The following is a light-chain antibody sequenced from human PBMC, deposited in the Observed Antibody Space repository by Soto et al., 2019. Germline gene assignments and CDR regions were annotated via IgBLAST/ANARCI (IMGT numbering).Light chain of an antibody. CDR1: QFINKW. V-gene: IGKV1-5*01. CDR2: DAS. J-gene: IGKJ1*01. CDR3: LQYDLYPLT. Sequence: DIPMTQSPSTLSASIGDRVIITCRASQFINKWLAWHQQQPGKTPKVLISDASILETGVSSRFSGSGFGTEFTLTIDSLQPDDFATYYCLQYDLYPLTFGQGTRVEIK.